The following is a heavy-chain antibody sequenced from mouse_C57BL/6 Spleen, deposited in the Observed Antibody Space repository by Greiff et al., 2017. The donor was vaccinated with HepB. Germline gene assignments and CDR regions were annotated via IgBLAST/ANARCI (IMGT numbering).Heavy chain of an antibody. V-gene: IGHV1-52*01. CDR1: GYTFTSYW. J-gene: IGHJ4*01. Sequence: QVQLKQSGAELVRPGSSVKLSCKASGYTFTSYWMHWVKQRPIQGLEWIGNIDPSDSETHYNQKFKDKATLTVDKSSSTAYMQLSSLTSEDSAVYYCARFGQIYAMDYWGQGTSVTVSS. CDR3: ARFGQIYAMDY. D-gene: IGHD3-1*01. CDR2: IDPSDSET.